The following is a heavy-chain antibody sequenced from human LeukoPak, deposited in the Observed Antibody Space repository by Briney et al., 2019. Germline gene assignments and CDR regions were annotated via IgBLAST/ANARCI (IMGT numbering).Heavy chain of an antibody. CDR3: ASGYCSSTSCRSYYYYYMDV. J-gene: IGHJ6*03. CDR1: GFTFSSYS. CDR2: ISSSSSTI. V-gene: IGHV3-48*04. Sequence: PGGSLRLSCEASGFTFSSYSMNWVRQAPGKGLEWVSYISSSSSTIYYADSVKGRFTISRDNAKNSLYLQMNSLRAEDTAVYYCASGYCSSTSCRSYYYYYMDVWGKGTTVTVSS. D-gene: IGHD2-2*03.